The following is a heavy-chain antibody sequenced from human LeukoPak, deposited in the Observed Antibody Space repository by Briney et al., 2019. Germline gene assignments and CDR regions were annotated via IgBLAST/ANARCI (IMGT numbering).Heavy chain of an antibody. Sequence: SETLSLTCAVSGYSISSGYYWSWIRQPPGKGLEWIGYIYYSGSTYYNPSLKSRVTISVDTSKNQFSLKLSSVTAADTAVYYCQTSWDRDVSFDYWGQGTLVTVSS. CDR1: GYSISSGYY. J-gene: IGHJ4*02. CDR3: QTSWDRDVSFDY. CDR2: IYYSGST. V-gene: IGHV4-30-4*08. D-gene: IGHD2-2*01.